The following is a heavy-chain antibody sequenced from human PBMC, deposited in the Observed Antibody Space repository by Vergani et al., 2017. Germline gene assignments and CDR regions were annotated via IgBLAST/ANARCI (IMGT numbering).Heavy chain of an antibody. Sequence: QVQLVQSGAEVKKPGSSVKVSCKASGGTFSSYATSWVRQATGQGLEWMGGIIPIFGTANYAQKFQGRVTITADESTSTAYMELSSLRSEDTAVYYCARDPAYCGGDCYSVRGAFDIWGQGTMVTVSS. CDR2: IIPIFGTA. V-gene: IGHV1-69*01. J-gene: IGHJ3*02. D-gene: IGHD2-21*02. CDR3: ARDPAYCGGDCYSVRGAFDI. CDR1: GGTFSSYA.